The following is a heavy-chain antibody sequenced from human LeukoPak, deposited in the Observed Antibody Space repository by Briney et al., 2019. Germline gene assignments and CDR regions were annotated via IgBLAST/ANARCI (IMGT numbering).Heavy chain of an antibody. Sequence: PSETLSLTCAVYGGSFSGYYWSWIRQPPGKGLEWIGEINHSGSTNYNPSLKSRVTISVDTSKNQFSLKLSSVTAADTAVYYYATGPYSSWPYFDYWGQGTLVTVSS. CDR1: GGSFSGYY. J-gene: IGHJ4*02. V-gene: IGHV4-34*01. D-gene: IGHD6-13*01. CDR2: INHSGST. CDR3: ATGPYSSWPYFDY.